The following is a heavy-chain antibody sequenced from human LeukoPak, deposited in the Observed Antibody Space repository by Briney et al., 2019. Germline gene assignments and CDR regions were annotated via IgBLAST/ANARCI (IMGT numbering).Heavy chain of an antibody. J-gene: IGHJ4*02. CDR1: GYTFTGYY. Sequence: ASVRVSCKASGYTFTGYYMHWVRQAPGQGLEWMGWISAYNGNTNYAQKLQGRVTMTTDTSTSTAYMELRSLRSDDTAVYYCARRRRGSAAAGPYYFDYWGQGTLVTVSS. CDR2: ISAYNGNT. D-gene: IGHD6-13*01. CDR3: ARRRRGSAAAGPYYFDY. V-gene: IGHV1-18*04.